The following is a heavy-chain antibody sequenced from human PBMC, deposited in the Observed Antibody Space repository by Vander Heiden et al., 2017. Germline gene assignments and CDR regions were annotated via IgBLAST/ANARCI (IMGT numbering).Heavy chain of an antibody. D-gene: IGHD6-13*01. CDR3: ARKMGIAAAGTFDY. CDR2: IHATGDT. J-gene: IGHJ4*02. V-gene: IGHV3-13*01. CDR1: GFALSSYN. Sequence: EVQLVESGGGLVRPGGSLRLSCAASGFALSSYNMHWVRQTTEKRLEWVSSIHATGDTFDSGSVQGRFTISRENADNSLYLQMNSLTVGDTAVYYCARKMGIAAAGTFDYWGQGTPVTVSS.